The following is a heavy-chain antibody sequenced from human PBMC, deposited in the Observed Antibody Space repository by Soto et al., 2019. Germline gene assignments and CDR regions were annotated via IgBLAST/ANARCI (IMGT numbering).Heavy chain of an antibody. CDR1: GFTFSSYE. V-gene: IGHV3-48*03. CDR2: ISSSGSTI. J-gene: IGHJ4*02. Sequence: QPGGSLRLSCAASGFTFSSYEMNWVRQAPGKGLEWVSYISSSGSTIYYADSVKGRFTISRDNAKNSLYLQMNSLRAEDTAVYYCARDHYPQLWWPRYFDYWGQGTLVTVSS. CDR3: ARDHYPQLWWPRYFDY. D-gene: IGHD2-21*01.